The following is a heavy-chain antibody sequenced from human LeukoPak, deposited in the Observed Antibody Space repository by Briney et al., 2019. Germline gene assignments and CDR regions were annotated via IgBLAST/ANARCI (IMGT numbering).Heavy chain of an antibody. CDR3: ARNLGSEMEGAFDI. D-gene: IGHD5-24*01. V-gene: IGHV1-69*05. CDR1: GGTFSSYA. CDR2: IIPIFGTA. Sequence: SVKVSCKASGGTFSSYAISWVRQAPGQGLEWMGGIIPIFGTANYAQKFQGRVTITTDESTSTAHMELSSLRSEDTAVYYCARNLGSEMEGAFDIWGQGTMVTVSS. J-gene: IGHJ3*02.